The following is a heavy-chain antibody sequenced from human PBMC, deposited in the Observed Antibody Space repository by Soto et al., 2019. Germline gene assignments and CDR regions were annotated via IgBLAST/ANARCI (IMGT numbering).Heavy chain of an antibody. CDR2: FIPNLGVT. CDR1: GDTFSNHT. J-gene: IGHJ5*02. D-gene: IGHD3-10*01. CDR3: ATDRGHWFDP. Sequence: SVQVSCQASGDTFSNHTISWVRQAPGQGLEWMGRFIPNLGVTNYAQKFQGRVTMTEDTSTDTAYMELSSLRSEDTAVYYCATDRGHWFDPWGQGTLVTVSS. V-gene: IGHV1-69*04.